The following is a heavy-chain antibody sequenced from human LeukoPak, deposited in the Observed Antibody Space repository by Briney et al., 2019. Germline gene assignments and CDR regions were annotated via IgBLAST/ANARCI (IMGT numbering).Heavy chain of an antibody. CDR3: ARFDILTGYFDY. CDR1: GGSISSYY. V-gene: IGHV4-59*08. Sequence: SETLSLTCTVSGGSISSYYWSWIRQPPGRGLAWVGYIYYSGSTNYNPSLKGRGTISVDTSKNQFSLKLSSVTAADTAVYYCARFDILTGYFDYWGQGTLVTVSS. CDR2: IYYSGST. J-gene: IGHJ4*02. D-gene: IGHD3-9*01.